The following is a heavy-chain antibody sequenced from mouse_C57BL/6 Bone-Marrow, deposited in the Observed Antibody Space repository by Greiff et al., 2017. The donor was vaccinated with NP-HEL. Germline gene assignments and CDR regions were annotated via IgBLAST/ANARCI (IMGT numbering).Heavy chain of an antibody. V-gene: IGHV1-20*01. J-gene: IGHJ1*03. CDR2: INPYNGDT. CDR3: ARRGYYYGSSYDWYFDV. D-gene: IGHD1-1*01. CDR1: GYSFTGYF. Sequence: EVKVEESGPELVKPGDSVKISCKASGYSFTGYFMNWVMQSHGKSLEWIGRINPYNGDTFYNQKFKGKATLTVDKSSSTAHMELRSLTSEDSAVYYCARRGYYYGSSYDWYFDVWGTGTTVTVSS.